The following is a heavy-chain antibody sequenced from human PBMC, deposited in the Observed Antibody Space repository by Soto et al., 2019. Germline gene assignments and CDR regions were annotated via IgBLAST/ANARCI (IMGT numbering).Heavy chain of an antibody. Sequence: GTLSLTCTVSGGSISSYYWSWIRQPPGKGLEWIGYIYYSGSTNYNPSLKSRVTISVDTSKNQFSLKLSSVTAADTAVYYCARDGYCSSTSCYTGLDYWGQGTLVTVSS. D-gene: IGHD2-2*02. CDR3: ARDGYCSSTSCYTGLDY. CDR2: IYYSGST. CDR1: GGSISSYY. V-gene: IGHV4-59*01. J-gene: IGHJ4*02.